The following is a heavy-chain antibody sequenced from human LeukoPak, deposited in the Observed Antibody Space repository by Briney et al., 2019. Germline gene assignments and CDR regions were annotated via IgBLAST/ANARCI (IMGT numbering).Heavy chain of an antibody. J-gene: IGHJ3*02. V-gene: IGHV3-74*01. CDR3: ATEDRILLGNDAFDI. D-gene: IGHD2-8*01. CDR1: GFTFSSYW. Sequence: GGSLRLSCAASGFTFSSYWMHWVRQVPGKGLMWVSRIKTDGSSTSYADSVKGRFTISRDNSKNTLYLQMNSLRAEDTALYYCATEDRILLGNDAFDIWGLGTMVTVSS. CDR2: IKTDGSST.